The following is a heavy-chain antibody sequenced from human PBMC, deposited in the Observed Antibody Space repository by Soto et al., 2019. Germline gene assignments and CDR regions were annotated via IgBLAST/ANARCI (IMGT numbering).Heavy chain of an antibody. D-gene: IGHD6-19*01. Sequence: EMHLVQSGGGLVQPGGSLRLSCVASRFNFIASWLNWIRQAPGKGLEWVGRIKPKSEGETADYTAPVRGRFTITRDDSQNTLHLQMDILKTEDTAWYYFATVPYGSGPTWGLGVPVIVSS. V-gene: IGHV3-15*07. CDR2: IKPKSEGETA. CDR1: RFNFIASW. J-gene: IGHJ1*01. CDR3: ATVPYGSGPT.